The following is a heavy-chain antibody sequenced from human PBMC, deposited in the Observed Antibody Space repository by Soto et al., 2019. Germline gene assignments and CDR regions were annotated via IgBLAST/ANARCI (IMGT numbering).Heavy chain of an antibody. D-gene: IGHD1-7*01. V-gene: IGHV3-64D*08. CDR1: GFSFSTYA. CDR2: IAYHGSST. Sequence: EVQLGECGGGLVQPGWSLTLSCAVSGFSFSTYAMHWVRRAPGKGLEFVSVIAYHGSSTFYADSLKGRFTVSRDNSRNTLYLHMNNLRPEDSATYYCVKDRTPDWNYPGMDVWGQGTTVTVSS. J-gene: IGHJ6*02. CDR3: VKDRTPDWNYPGMDV.